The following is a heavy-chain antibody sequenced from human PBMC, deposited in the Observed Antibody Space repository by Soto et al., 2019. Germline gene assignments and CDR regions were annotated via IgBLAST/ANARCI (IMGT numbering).Heavy chain of an antibody. CDR3: AYRPYGDYPFDY. V-gene: IGHV2-5*02. D-gene: IGHD4-17*01. Sequence: QITLKESGPTLVKPTQTLTVTCTFSGFSLSTSGVGVGWIRQPPGKALEWLALIYWDDDKRYSPSLKSRLTITMDTSKNQVVLTMTNMDPVDTATYYCAYRPYGDYPFDYWGQGTLVTVSS. CDR1: GFSLSTSGVG. CDR2: IYWDDDK. J-gene: IGHJ4*02.